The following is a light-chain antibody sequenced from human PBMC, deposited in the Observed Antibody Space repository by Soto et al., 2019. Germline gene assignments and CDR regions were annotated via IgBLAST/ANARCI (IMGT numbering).Light chain of an antibody. Sequence: EIVMTQSPATLSVSPGERATLSCRASQSVSNNLAWYQQKPGQAPRLLIYGASTRATGIPARFSGSGSGTEFTLNISSLKSEDFAVYDYQQYNNWPRGTFGGGTKVEIK. CDR3: QQYNNWPRGT. CDR1: QSVSNN. V-gene: IGKV3-15*01. CDR2: GAS. J-gene: IGKJ4*01.